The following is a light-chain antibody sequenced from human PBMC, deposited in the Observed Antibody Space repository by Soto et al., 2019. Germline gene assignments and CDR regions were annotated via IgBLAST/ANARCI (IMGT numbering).Light chain of an antibody. Sequence: ILLTQSPAPLALSAGERATLSCRASQSLTSEYLAWYQQKPGQTTSLLIHGASSRATGIPERFTGSGSGTDFTLAITSLDPEDSAVYYCQQSGRPFGQGTKVDIK. CDR2: GAS. J-gene: IGKJ1*01. V-gene: IGKV3-20*01. CDR3: QQSGRP. CDR1: QSLTSEY.